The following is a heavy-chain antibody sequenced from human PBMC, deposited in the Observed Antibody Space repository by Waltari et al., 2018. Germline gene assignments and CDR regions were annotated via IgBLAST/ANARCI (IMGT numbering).Heavy chain of an antibody. J-gene: IGHJ6*02. D-gene: IGHD3-10*01. CDR3: AREIMVQGNYYYYYGMDV. Sequence: QVQLVQSGAEVKKPGSSVKVSCKASGGTFSSYAISWVRQPPGHGLEWMGGIIPIFGTANYEQKFQGRVTITTDESTSTAYMELSSLRSEDTAVYDCAREIMVQGNYYYYYGMDVWGQGTTVTVSS. CDR1: GGTFSSYA. CDR2: IIPIFGTA. V-gene: IGHV1-69*05.